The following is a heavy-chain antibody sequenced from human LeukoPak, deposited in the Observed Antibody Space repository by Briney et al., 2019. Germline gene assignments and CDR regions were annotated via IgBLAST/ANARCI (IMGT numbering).Heavy chain of an antibody. CDR1: GGSISSYY. J-gene: IGHJ4*02. D-gene: IGHD3-9*01. CDR3: ARDRGFDWLSLDY. Sequence: NTSETLSLTCTVSGGSISSYYWSWIRQPPGKGLEWIGYIYYSGSTNYNPSLKSRVTISVDTPKNQFSLKLSSVTAADTAVYYCARDRGFDWLSLDYWGQGTLVTVSS. V-gene: IGHV4-59*01. CDR2: IYYSGST.